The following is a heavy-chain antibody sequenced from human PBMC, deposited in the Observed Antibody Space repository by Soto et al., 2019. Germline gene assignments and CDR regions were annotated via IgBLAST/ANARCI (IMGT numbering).Heavy chain of an antibody. CDR2: IFPIFGTA. J-gene: IGHJ6*02. CDR1: GGTFSSYA. V-gene: IGHV1-69*13. CDR3: ASDYCSGGSCYYYYGMDV. Sequence: SVKVSCKASGGTFSSYAIRWVRQAPGQGVERMGGIFPIFGTANYAQKFQGRVTITADESTSTAYMELSSLRSEDTAVYYCASDYCSGGSCYYYYGMDVWGQGTTVTVSS. D-gene: IGHD2-15*01.